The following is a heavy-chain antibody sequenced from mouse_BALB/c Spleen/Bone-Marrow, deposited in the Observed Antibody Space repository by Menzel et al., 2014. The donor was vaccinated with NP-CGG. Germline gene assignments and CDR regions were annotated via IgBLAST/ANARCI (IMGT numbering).Heavy chain of an antibody. V-gene: IGHV1-77*01. J-gene: IGHJ4*01. Sequence: QVQLQQPGPELVKPGASVKMSCKASGYTFTDYIINWVKQRTGQGLEWIGEVYPGSGSIYYNEKFKGKATLTADKSSNTAYMQFSSLTSEDSAAYFCARSPNWDPYYAMDYWGQGTSVTVSS. CDR3: ARSPNWDPYYAMDY. CDR2: VYPGSGSI. CDR1: GYTFTDYI. D-gene: IGHD4-1*01.